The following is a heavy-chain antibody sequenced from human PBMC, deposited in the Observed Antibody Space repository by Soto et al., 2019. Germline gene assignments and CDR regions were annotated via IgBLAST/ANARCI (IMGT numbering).Heavy chain of an antibody. Sequence: GESLKISCKGSGYSFTSYWISWVRQMPGKGLEWMGRIDPSDSYTDYSPSFQGHVTISADKSISTAYLQWSSLKASATAMYYCARRRGGRYYYYRMDVWGQGNTVTVSS. J-gene: IGHJ6*02. CDR1: GYSFTSYW. V-gene: IGHV5-10-1*01. CDR3: ARRRGGRYYYYRMDV. CDR2: IDPSDSYT. D-gene: IGHD2-15*01.